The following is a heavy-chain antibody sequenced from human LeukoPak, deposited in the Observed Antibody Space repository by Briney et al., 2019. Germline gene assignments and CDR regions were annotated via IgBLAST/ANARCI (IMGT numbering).Heavy chain of an antibody. J-gene: IGHJ6*02. V-gene: IGHV1-8*01. CDR3: ARGHTYYYGSGSLHMDV. D-gene: IGHD3-10*01. Sequence: ASVKVSCKASGYTFTSYDINWVRQATGQGLEWMGWMNPNSGNTGYAQKFQGRVTMTRNTSISTAYMELSSLRSEDTAVYYCARGHTYYYGSGSLHMDVWGQGTTVTVS. CDR2: MNPNSGNT. CDR1: GYTFTSYD.